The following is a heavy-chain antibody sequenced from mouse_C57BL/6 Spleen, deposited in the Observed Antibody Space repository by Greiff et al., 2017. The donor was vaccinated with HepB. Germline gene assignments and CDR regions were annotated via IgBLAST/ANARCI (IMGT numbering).Heavy chain of an antibody. J-gene: IGHJ1*03. Sequence: VQLQQSGAELVKPGASVKLSCTASGFNFKDYYMHWVKQRTEQGLEWIGRIDPEDGETKYDPKFKGKATITADTSSNTAYLQLSSLTSEDTAVYYCARVGDWDWYFDVWGTGTTVTVSS. CDR3: ARVGDWDWYFDV. D-gene: IGHD4-1*01. CDR1: GFNFKDYY. CDR2: IDPEDGET. V-gene: IGHV14-2*01.